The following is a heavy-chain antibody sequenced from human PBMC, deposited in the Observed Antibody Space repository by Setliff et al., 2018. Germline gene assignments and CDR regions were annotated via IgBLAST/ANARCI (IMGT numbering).Heavy chain of an antibody. D-gene: IGHD2-15*01. CDR1: GGSFSGYY. Sequence: SETLSLTCAVYGGSFSGYYWSWIRQPPGKRLEWIGEIIHSGSTNYNPSLKSRVTISMDTSKNQFSLKVSSVTAADTAVYYCARSFSRSEKFLLDYWGQGALVTSPQ. V-gene: IGHV4-34*12. CDR2: IIHSGST. J-gene: IGHJ4*02. CDR3: ARSFSRSEKFLLDY.